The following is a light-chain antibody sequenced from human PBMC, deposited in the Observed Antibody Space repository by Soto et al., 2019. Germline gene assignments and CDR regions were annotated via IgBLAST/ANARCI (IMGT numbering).Light chain of an antibody. Sequence: DILMTHSPRSVSASVGERVTITCRASQGISSYLAWYQQKPGKAPTLLIYAASTLQSGVPSRFSGSGSGTDFTLTISSLQPEDFATYYCQKSYIIMWKCGQGTKVDIK. J-gene: IGKJ1*01. CDR2: AAS. V-gene: IGKV1-39*01. CDR1: QGISSY. CDR3: QKSYIIMWK.